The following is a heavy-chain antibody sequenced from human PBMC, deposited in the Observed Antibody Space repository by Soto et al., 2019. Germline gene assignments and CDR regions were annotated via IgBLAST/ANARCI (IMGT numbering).Heavy chain of an antibody. CDR2: IIPIFGTA. Sequence: SVKVSCKASGGTFSSYAISWVRQAPGQGLEWMGGIIPIFGTANYAQKFQGRVTITADESTSTAYMELSSLRSEDMAVYYCARDRPSNYYGSGSYYGAYYYYGMDVWG. D-gene: IGHD3-10*01. CDR1: GGTFSSYA. V-gene: IGHV1-69*13. CDR3: ARDRPSNYYGSGSYYGAYYYYGMDV. J-gene: IGHJ6*02.